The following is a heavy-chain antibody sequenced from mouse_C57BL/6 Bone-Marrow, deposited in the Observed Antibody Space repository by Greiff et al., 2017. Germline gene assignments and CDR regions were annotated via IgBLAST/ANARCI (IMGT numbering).Heavy chain of an antibody. CDR3: GRSPLLLRY. Sequence: VQLQQSGAELARPGASVKLSCKASGYTFTSYGISWVKQRTGQGLEWIGEIYPRSGNTYYNEKFKGKATLTADKSSSTAYMELRSLTSEDSAVYFCGRSPLLLRYGGQGTTLTVTS. D-gene: IGHD1-1*01. CDR1: GYTFTSYG. CDR2: IYPRSGNT. J-gene: IGHJ2*01. V-gene: IGHV1-81*01.